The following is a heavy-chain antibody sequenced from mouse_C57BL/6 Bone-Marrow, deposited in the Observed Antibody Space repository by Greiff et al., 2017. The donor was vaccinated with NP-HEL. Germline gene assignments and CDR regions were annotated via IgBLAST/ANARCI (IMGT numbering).Heavy chain of an antibody. V-gene: IGHV1-59*01. CDR2: IDPSDSYT. Sequence: QVQLQQPGAELVRPGTSVKLSCKASGYTFTSYWMHWVKQRPGQGLEWIGVIDPSDSYTNYNQKFKGKATLTVDTSSSTAYMQLSSLTSEDSAVYYCARGTIYYDYDGWYFDVWGTGTTVTVSS. CDR1: GYTFTSYW. CDR3: ARGTIYYDYDGWYFDV. D-gene: IGHD2-4*01. J-gene: IGHJ1*03.